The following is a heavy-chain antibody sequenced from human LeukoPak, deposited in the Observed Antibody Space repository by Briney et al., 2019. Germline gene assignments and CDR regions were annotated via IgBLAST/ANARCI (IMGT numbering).Heavy chain of an antibody. CDR2: IYTSGST. Sequence: SETLSLTRIVSLCSISSYYWSWIRQPAGKGLEWIGRIYTSGSTNYNPSLKSRVTMSVDTSKNQFSLKLSSVTAADTAVYYCARGRGSGSSYNWFDPWGQGTLVTVSP. CDR3: ARGRGSGSSYNWFDP. V-gene: IGHV4-4*07. D-gene: IGHD3-10*01. CDR1: LCSISSYY. J-gene: IGHJ5*02.